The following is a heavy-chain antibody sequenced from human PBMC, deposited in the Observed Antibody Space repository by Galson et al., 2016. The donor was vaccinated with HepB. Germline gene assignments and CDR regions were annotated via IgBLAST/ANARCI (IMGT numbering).Heavy chain of an antibody. CDR1: GFTFKKYG. J-gene: IGHJ6*02. CDR2: VRSDESNK. V-gene: IGHV3-33*01. CDR3: ARDPGRDDGMDV. Sequence: SLRLSCAASGFTFKKYGMHWVRQAPGKGLEWVAVVRSDESNKYYADSVKGRFTISRDNSKNTVYLYMNSLRAEDTAVFYCARDPGRDDGMDVWGQGTTVTVSS. D-gene: IGHD3-10*01.